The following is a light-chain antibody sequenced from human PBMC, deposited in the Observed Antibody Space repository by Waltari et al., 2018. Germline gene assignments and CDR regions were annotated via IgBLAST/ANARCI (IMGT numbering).Light chain of an antibody. CDR2: GGN. J-gene: IGLJ2*01. Sequence: QSALTQPASVSGSPGQSITISCTGTSSDVGSSNLVSWYQHHPGKAPKLVIYGGNKRPSGVSNRFAGSKSGNTASLTISGLQAEDEADYYCCSYAGASTVVFGGGTRVTVL. CDR1: SSDVGSSNL. CDR3: CSYAGASTVV. V-gene: IGLV2-23*01.